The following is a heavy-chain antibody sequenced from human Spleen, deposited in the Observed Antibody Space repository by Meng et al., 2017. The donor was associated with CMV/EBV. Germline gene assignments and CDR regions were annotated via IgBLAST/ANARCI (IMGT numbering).Heavy chain of an antibody. CDR2: ISSSSSYI. CDR1: GFTFSSYS. Sequence: GGSLRLSCAASGFTFSSYSMNWVRQAPGKGLEWVSSISSSSSYIYYADSVKGRFTISRDNAKNSLYLQMNSLRAEDTAVYYCARVGGGYFSSTSCSADAFDIWGQGTMVTVSS. D-gene: IGHD2-2*01. J-gene: IGHJ3*02. V-gene: IGHV3-21*01. CDR3: ARVGGGYFSSTSCSADAFDI.